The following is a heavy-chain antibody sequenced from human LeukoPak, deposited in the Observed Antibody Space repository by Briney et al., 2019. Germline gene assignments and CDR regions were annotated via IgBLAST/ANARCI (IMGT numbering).Heavy chain of an antibody. CDR2: ISSSSSYI. CDR3: ARQGGYYYDSSGYYYFDY. J-gene: IGHJ4*02. CDR1: GFTFSSYS. V-gene: IGHV3-21*01. Sequence: GGSLRLSCAASGFTFSSYSINWVRQAPGKGLEWVSSISSSSSYIYYADSVKGRFTISRDNAKNSLYLQMNSLRAEDTAVYYCARQGGYYYDSSGYYYFDYWGQGTLVTVSS. D-gene: IGHD3-22*01.